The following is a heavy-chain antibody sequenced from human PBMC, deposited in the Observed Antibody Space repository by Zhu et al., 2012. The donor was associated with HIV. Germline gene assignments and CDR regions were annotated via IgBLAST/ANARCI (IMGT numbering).Heavy chain of an antibody. CDR2: MYYSGST. CDR3: ARHRWNLGSRDDDAFDI. CDR1: GGSISSSSYY. Sequence: QVQLLESGPGLVKPSETLSLTCTVSGGSISSSSYYWGWIRQPPGKGLEWIGSMYYSGSTYYNPSLKSRVTISVDTSKNQFSLKLSSVTAADTAVYSCARHRWNLGSRDDDAFDIWGQGTMVTVSS. V-gene: IGHV4-39*07. J-gene: IGHJ3*02. D-gene: IGHD1-1*01.